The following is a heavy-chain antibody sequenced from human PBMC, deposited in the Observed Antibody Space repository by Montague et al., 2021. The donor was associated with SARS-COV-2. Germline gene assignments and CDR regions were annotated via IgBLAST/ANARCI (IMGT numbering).Heavy chain of an antibody. Sequence: QSGAEVKKPGESLKISCKGSGYSFSNYWIGWVRQMPGKGLEWVGLIYPGDSDTRYSPSFQGQVTISADTSISTAYLQWSSLKASDTAMYYCARHREGVDFYHFYGMDVWGQGTTVTVSS. CDR2: IYPGDSDT. CDR1: GYSFSNYW. J-gene: IGHJ6*02. D-gene: IGHD3/OR15-3a*01. V-gene: IGHV5-51*01. CDR3: ARHREGVDFYHFYGMDV.